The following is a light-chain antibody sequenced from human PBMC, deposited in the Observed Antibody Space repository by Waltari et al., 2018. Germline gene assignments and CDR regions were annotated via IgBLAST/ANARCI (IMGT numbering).Light chain of an antibody. CDR3: QQYGSSPPDT. CDR2: GAS. Sequence: EIVLTQSPGALSLSPGEGATLSCRASQSVNSYLAWDQQKPGQAPRLLIYGASTRATGIPDRFSGSGSGTDFTLTITRLEPEDFAVYYCQQYGSSPPDTFGGGTKVEIE. CDR1: QSVNSY. J-gene: IGKJ4*01. V-gene: IGKV3-20*01.